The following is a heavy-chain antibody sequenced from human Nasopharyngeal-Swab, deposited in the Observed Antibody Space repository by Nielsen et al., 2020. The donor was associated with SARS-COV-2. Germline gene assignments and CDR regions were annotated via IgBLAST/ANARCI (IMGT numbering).Heavy chain of an antibody. D-gene: IGHD3-22*01. Sequence: SETLSLTCTVSGGSISSSYWRWIRQHTGTGLEWIGYIYYSGSTNYNPSLKSRVTISVDTSKNQFSLKLSSVTAADTAVYYCARGSGYYDSSGYSDYWGQGTLVTVSS. CDR1: GGSISSSY. CDR2: IYYSGST. CDR3: ARGSGYYDSSGYSDY. J-gene: IGHJ4*02. V-gene: IGHV4-59*13.